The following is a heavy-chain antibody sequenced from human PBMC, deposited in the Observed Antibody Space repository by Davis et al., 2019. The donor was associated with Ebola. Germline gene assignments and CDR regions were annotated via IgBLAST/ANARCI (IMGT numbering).Heavy chain of an antibody. J-gene: IGHJ4*02. V-gene: IGHV1-46*01. CDR2: INPSGGST. CDR3: ARDRLELRYSSSWYPFDY. Sequence: ASVKVSCKASGYTFTSYYMHWVRQAPGQGLEWMGIINPSGGSTSFAQKFQGRVTMTRDTSTSTVYMELSSLRSEDTAVYYCARDRLELRYSSSWYPFDYWGQGTLVTVSS. D-gene: IGHD6-13*01. CDR1: GYTFTSYY.